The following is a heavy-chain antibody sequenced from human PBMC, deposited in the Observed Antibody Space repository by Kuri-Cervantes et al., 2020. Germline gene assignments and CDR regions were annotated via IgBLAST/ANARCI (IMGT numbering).Heavy chain of an antibody. J-gene: IGHJ4*02. V-gene: IGHV4-34*01. Sequence: GSLGLSCAVYGGSFSGYYWRWIRQPPGKGLEWIGEINHSGSTNYNPSLKSRVTISVDTSKNQFSLKLSSVTAADTAVYYCARGFWLLVLDYWGQGTLVTVSS. D-gene: IGHD3-22*01. CDR1: GGSFSGYY. CDR2: INHSGST. CDR3: ARGFWLLVLDY.